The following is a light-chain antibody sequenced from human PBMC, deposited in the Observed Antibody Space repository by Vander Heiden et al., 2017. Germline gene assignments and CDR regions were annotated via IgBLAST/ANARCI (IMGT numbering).Light chain of an antibody. CDR3: NSRDSSGNHWV. V-gene: IGLV3-19*01. J-gene: IGLJ2*01. CDR2: GRN. Sequence: SSELPQDPAVSVALGQTVRITCQGDSLRSYFASWYQQKPGQAPVVVFYGRNNRPSGIPDRFSGSTSGNTASLTITGAQADDEADYYCNSRDSSGNHWVFGGGTKLTVL. CDR1: SLRSYF.